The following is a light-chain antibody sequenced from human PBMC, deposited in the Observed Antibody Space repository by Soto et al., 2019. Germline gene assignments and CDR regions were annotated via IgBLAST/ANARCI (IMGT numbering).Light chain of an antibody. Sequence: DIVMTQTPLSSPVILGQPASISFRSSQRLVHSDGNTYLSCLQQRPGQPARLLIYKVSKRFSGVTDRFSGSGAGTDFTLKSRRVEAEDVGVYDCTHVTQFLTFGGGTRVDIK. J-gene: IGKJ4*01. CDR2: KVS. V-gene: IGKV2-24*01. CDR3: THVTQFLT. CDR1: QRLVHSDGNTY.